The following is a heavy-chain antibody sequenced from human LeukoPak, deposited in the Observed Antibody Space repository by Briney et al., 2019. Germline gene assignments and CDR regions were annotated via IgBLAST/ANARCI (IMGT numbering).Heavy chain of an antibody. CDR3: AKPSANRPLFGYYYHKDV. Sequence: GGSLRLSCAASGFTFSSYAMSWVRQAPGKGLEWVSAISGSGGSTYYADSVKGRFTISRDNSKNTLYLQMNSLRAEDTAVYYSAKPSANRPLFGYYYHKDVWGKGTPVTVSS. V-gene: IGHV3-23*01. CDR1: GFTFSSYA. J-gene: IGHJ6*03. D-gene: IGHD1-14*01. CDR2: ISGSGGST.